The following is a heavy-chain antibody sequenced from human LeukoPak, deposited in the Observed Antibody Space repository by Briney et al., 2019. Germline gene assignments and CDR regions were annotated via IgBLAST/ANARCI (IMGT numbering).Heavy chain of an antibody. CDR1: GSSISSYY. CDR3: ARVRYGDCFDY. D-gene: IGHD4-17*01. Sequence: PSETLSLTCTVSGSSISSYYWSWIRQPPGKGLEWIGYIYYSGSTNYNPSLKSRVTISVDTSKNQFSLKLSSVTAADTAVYYCARVRYGDCFDYWGQGTLVTVSS. V-gene: IGHV4-59*01. CDR2: IYYSGST. J-gene: IGHJ4*02.